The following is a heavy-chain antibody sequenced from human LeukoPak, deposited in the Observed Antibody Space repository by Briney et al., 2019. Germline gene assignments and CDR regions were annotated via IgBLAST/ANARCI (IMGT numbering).Heavy chain of an antibody. CDR2: ISGSGGST. CDR1: VFTFSSYA. CDR3: AKAYGDYKKYYFDY. Sequence: PGGSLRLSCAASVFTFSSYAMSWVRQAPGKGLEWVSAISGSGGSTYYADSVKGRFTISRDNSKNTLYLQMNSLRAEDTAVYYCAKAYGDYKKYYFDYWGQGTLVTVSS. D-gene: IGHD4-17*01. J-gene: IGHJ4*02. V-gene: IGHV3-23*01.